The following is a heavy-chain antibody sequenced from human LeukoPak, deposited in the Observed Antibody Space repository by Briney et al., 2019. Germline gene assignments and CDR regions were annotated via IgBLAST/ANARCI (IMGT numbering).Heavy chain of an antibody. J-gene: IGHJ4*02. CDR3: ARARSNLPREIFYFDY. CDR2: ISSSGSTI. Sequence: GGSLRLSCAASGFTFSDYYMSWIRQAPGKGLEWVSYISSSGSTIYYADSVKGRFTISRDNAKNSLYLQMNSLRAEDTAVYCCARARSNLPREIFYFDYWGQGTLVTVSS. CDR1: GFTFSDYY. D-gene: IGHD5-24*01. V-gene: IGHV3-11*01.